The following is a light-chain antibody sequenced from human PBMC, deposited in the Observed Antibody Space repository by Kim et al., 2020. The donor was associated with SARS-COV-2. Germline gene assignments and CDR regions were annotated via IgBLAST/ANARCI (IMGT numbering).Light chain of an antibody. CDR3: QQYSTYSPWT. CDR1: QSISNW. Sequence: GDRVTITCRASQSISNWLAWYQQKPGKAPNLLIYDVSNLAGGVPSRFSGSGSGTEFALTISSLQPDDVATYFCQQYSTYSPWTFGQGTKVDIK. V-gene: IGKV1-5*01. CDR2: DVS. J-gene: IGKJ1*01.